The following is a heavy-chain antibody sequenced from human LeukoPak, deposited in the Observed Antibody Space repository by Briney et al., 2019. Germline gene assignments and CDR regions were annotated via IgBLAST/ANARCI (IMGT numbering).Heavy chain of an antibody. CDR2: IRSSGSSR. V-gene: IGHV3-48*03. CDR1: GFTPSIYE. D-gene: IGHD5-24*01. Sequence: RGCLRLSCAPSGFTPSIYEMKWVRPAHEEGLEWGSYIRSSGSSRYYADSVKGRFTISRDNAKSSLYLQMTSLRAEDTAVYYCARDRMAKGWFDPWGQGTLVTVSS. J-gene: IGHJ5*02. CDR3: ARDRMAKGWFDP.